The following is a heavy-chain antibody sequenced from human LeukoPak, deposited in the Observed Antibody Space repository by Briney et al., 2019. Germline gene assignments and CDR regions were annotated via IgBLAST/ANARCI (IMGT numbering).Heavy chain of an antibody. D-gene: IGHD3-10*01. CDR2: IYHTGST. CDR1: GYSISSGHY. CDR3: ARDRYYYGSGNPFDP. Sequence: SETLSLTCTVSGYSISSGHYWAWIRQPPGKGLEWIGSIYHTGSTYFQPSLKGRGTISVDTSKNQFSLNLNSVTAADTAVYFCARDRYYYGSGNPFDPWGQGTLVTVSS. V-gene: IGHV4-38-2*02. J-gene: IGHJ5*02.